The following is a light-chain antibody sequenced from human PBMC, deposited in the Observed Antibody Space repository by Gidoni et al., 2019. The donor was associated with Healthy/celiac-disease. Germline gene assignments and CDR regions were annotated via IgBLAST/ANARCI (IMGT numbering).Light chain of an antibody. CDR2: WAS. Sequence: IVVTQARDSMAVALGETATINCKSSQRGLYSSNHKNYFAWYQQKPGQPPKLLIYWASTRAAGVPDRFSGRGSGTDFTLTISSLQAEDVAVYSCQQYYSTPQTFGQGTKVEIK. J-gene: IGKJ1*01. CDR3: QQYYSTPQT. V-gene: IGKV4-1*01. CDR1: QRGLYSSNHKNY.